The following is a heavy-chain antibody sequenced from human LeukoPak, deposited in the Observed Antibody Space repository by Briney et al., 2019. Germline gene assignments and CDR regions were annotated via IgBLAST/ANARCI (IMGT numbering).Heavy chain of an antibody. CDR3: ARGSGYDSFVDY. J-gene: IGHJ4*02. Sequence: ASVKVSCKASGDTFTGYYIHWVRQAPGQGLEWMGWINPNSGGTNSAQKSQGRVTMTRDTSISTAYMNLSSLGSDDTAIYYCARGSGYDSFVDYWGQGTLVTVSS. V-gene: IGHV1-2*02. CDR1: GDTFTGYY. CDR2: INPNSGGT. D-gene: IGHD5-12*01.